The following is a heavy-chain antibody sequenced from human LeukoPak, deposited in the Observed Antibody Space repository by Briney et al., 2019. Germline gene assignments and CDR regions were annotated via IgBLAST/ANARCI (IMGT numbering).Heavy chain of an antibody. CDR3: ARVSGSYFEWFDP. J-gene: IGHJ5*02. Sequence: GGSLRLSCAASGFTFSSYWMHWVRQAPGKGLVWVSRINSDGSSTSYADSVKGRFTISRDNAKNTLYLQMNSLRAEDTAVYYCARVSGSYFEWFDPWGQGTLVTVSS. D-gene: IGHD1-26*01. CDR1: GFTFSSYW. CDR2: INSDGSST. V-gene: IGHV3-74*01.